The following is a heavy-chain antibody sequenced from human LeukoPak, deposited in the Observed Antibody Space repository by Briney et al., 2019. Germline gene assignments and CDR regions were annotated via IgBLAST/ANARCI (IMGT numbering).Heavy chain of an antibody. Sequence: GGSLRLSCAASGFTFSSYSMNWVRQAPGKGLEWVSYISRSGSTIYYADSVKGRFTISRDNAKNSLYLQMNSLRAEDTAVYYCARDFCSGGSCYPDAFDIWGQGTMVTVSS. D-gene: IGHD2-15*01. J-gene: IGHJ3*02. V-gene: IGHV3-48*01. CDR3: ARDFCSGGSCYPDAFDI. CDR1: GFTFSSYS. CDR2: ISRSGSTI.